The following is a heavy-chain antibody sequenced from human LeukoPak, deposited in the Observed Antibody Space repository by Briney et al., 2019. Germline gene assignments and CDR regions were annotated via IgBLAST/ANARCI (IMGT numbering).Heavy chain of an antibody. CDR3: ARGTYDYVWGSYRYGSFDY. CDR2: IDKRGST. V-gene: IGHV4-59*07. Sequence: SDTLSLLCNVSGHSISSSCWIWTRQPAGIGLHWMAYIDKRGSTNYNPSLKSRVTISVDTSKNQFSLKLSSVTAADTAVYYCARGTYDYVWGSYRYGSFDYWGQGTLVTVSS. CDR1: GHSISSSC. J-gene: IGHJ4*02. D-gene: IGHD3-16*02.